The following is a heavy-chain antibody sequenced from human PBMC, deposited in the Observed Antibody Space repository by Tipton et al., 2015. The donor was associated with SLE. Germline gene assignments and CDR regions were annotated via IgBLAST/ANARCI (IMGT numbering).Heavy chain of an antibody. J-gene: IGHJ2*01. Sequence: SPSFQGHVTISADKSISTAYLQWSSLKASDTAMYYCARRAAAGTFWYFDLWGRGTLVTVSS. V-gene: IGHV5-10-1*01. D-gene: IGHD6-13*01. CDR3: ARRAAAGTFWYFDL.